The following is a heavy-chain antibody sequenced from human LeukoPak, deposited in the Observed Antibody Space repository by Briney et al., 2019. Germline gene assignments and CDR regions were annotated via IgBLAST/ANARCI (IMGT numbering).Heavy chain of an antibody. CDR3: ARSEDIVVVVAATDFDY. D-gene: IGHD2-15*01. CDR1: GFTFSSYS. Sequence: GGSLRLSRAASGFTFSSYSMNWVRQAPGKGLEWVSSISSSSYIYYADSVKGRFTISRDNAKNSLYLQMNSLRAEDTAVYYCARSEDIVVVVAATDFDYWGQGTLVTVSS. J-gene: IGHJ4*02. V-gene: IGHV3-21*01. CDR2: ISSSSYI.